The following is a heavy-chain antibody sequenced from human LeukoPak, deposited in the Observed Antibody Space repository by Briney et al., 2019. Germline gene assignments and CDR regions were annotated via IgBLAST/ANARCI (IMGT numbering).Heavy chain of an antibody. CDR2: INPDGGNT. J-gene: IGHJ5*02. Sequence: VASVKVSCKASGYTFTNSYIHWVRQAPGQVLEWMGLINPDGGNTNYAQNFQGRVTLTRDTSTSTDYMELSSLRSEDTAIYYCARDNSVGDNAWWFDPWGQGTLVTVSS. CDR1: GYTFTNSY. V-gene: IGHV1-46*01. CDR3: ARDNSVGDNAWWFDP. D-gene: IGHD1-26*01.